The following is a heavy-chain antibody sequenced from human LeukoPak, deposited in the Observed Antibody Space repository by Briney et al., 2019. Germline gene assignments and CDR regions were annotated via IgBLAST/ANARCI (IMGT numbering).Heavy chain of an antibody. D-gene: IGHD3-16*01. V-gene: IGHV3-23*01. CDR3: AKNLGPFDV. CDR1: GFTFSNYA. J-gene: IGHJ3*01. CDR2: LPGSADTT. Sequence: PGGSLRLSCAASGFTFSNYAMTWVRQPPGKGLEWVSTLPGSADTTYYADSVAGRFTISRDNSKNMLYLQLNSLRAGDTAMYYCAKNLGPFDVRGQGTMVTVSS.